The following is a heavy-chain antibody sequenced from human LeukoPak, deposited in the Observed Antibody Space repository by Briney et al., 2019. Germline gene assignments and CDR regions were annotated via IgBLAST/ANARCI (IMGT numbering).Heavy chain of an antibody. J-gene: IGHJ6*03. Sequence: SETLSLTCAVYGGSISSYYWSWIRQPPGKGLEWIGYIYYSGSTNYNPSLRSRVTISVDTSKNQFSLKLTSVTAADTAVYFCARETSQKGAHYMDVWGKGTTVTISS. CDR2: IYYSGST. D-gene: IGHD3-16*01. CDR3: ARETSQKGAHYMDV. CDR1: GGSISSYY. V-gene: IGHV4-59*01.